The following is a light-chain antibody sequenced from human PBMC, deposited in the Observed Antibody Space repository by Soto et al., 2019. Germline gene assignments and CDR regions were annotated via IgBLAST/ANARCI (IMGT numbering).Light chain of an antibody. V-gene: IGLV2-14*02. J-gene: IGLJ7*01. Sequence: QSALTQPASVSGSPGQSITISCTGISSDVETYNLVSWYQQHPGKAPQLMIYDVSNRPSGVSNRFSGSKSGNTASLTISGLQAEDEADYYCCSYRNSSTVAVFGGGTQLTVL. CDR1: SSDVETYNL. CDR2: DVS. CDR3: CSYRNSSTVAV.